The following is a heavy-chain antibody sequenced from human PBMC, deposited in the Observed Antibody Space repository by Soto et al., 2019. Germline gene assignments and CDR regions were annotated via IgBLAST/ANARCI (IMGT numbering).Heavy chain of an antibody. J-gene: IGHJ6*02. CDR2: FYHSGNS. CDR3: ARISSVDPYGYVNGGLDV. Sequence: SETLSLTCSVSGGSIRSYYWSWIRQSPEKGLEWIGYFYHSGNSNYNPALKSRVTISVDTSKNQLSLSLRSVTAADTAVYFCARISSVDPYGYVNGGLDVWGQGTTVTVSS. CDR1: GGSIRSYY. V-gene: IGHV4-59*01. D-gene: IGHD5-18*01.